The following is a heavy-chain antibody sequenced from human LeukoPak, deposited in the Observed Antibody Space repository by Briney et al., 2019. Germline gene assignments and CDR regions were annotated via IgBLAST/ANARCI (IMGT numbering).Heavy chain of an antibody. Sequence: GGSLRLSCAASGFTFSSYAMHWVRQAPGKGLEWVAVISYDGSNKYYADSVKGRFTISRDNSKNTLYLQMNSLRAEDTAVYYCARALRAGYSGYYYYYMDVWGKGTTVTVSS. CDR1: GFTFSSYA. J-gene: IGHJ6*03. V-gene: IGHV3-30*04. D-gene: IGHD5-12*01. CDR3: ARALRAGYSGYYYYYMDV. CDR2: ISYDGSNK.